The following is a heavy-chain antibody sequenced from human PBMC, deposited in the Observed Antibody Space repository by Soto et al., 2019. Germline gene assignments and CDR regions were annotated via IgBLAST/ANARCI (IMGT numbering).Heavy chain of an antibody. CDR2: IYPGDSDA. J-gene: IGHJ4*02. D-gene: IGHD3-9*01. CDR1: GYSFTDYW. V-gene: IGHV5-51*01. Sequence: RGESLKISCKSSGYSFTDYWIGWVRQMPGKGLEWMGIIYPGDSDARYSPSFQGQVTISVDTSINTAFLRWNSLTASDTAMYYCARQADYNILTGYFYYFDYWGQGSLVTVSS. CDR3: ARQADYNILTGYFYYFDY.